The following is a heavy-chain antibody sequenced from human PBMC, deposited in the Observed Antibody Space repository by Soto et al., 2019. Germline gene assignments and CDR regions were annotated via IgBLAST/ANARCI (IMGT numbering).Heavy chain of an antibody. CDR3: AKDSEYNLAGRVGVFDY. D-gene: IGHD1-1*01. V-gene: IGHV3-23*01. CDR1: GFTFSSYA. J-gene: IGHJ4*02. Sequence: GGSLRLSCAASGFTFSSYAMSWVRQAPGKGLEWVSAISGSGGSTYYADSVKGRFTISRDNSKNTLYLQMNSLRAEDTAVYYCAKDSEYNLAGRVGVFDYWGQGTLVTVSS. CDR2: ISGSGGST.